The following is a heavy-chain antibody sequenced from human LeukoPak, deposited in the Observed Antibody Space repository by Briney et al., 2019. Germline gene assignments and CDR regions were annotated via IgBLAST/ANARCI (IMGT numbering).Heavy chain of an antibody. D-gene: IGHD6-13*01. Sequence: PGGSLRLSCAASGFTFSNAWMSWVRQAPGKGLEWVGRIKSKTDGGTTDYAAPVKGRFTISRDDSKNTLYLQMNSLKTEDTAVYYCTTDPLSSSWSSYYMDVWGKGTTVTVSS. J-gene: IGHJ6*03. CDR3: TTDPLSSSWSSYYMDV. CDR2: IKSKTDGGTT. CDR1: GFTFSNAW. V-gene: IGHV3-15*01.